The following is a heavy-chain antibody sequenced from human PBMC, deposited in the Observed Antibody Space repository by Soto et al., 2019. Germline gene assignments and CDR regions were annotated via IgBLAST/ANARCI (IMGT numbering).Heavy chain of an antibody. CDR1: GYTFTSYD. J-gene: IGHJ4*02. V-gene: IGHV1-8*01. Sequence: QVQLVQSGAEVKKPGASVKVSCKASGYTFTSYDINWVRQATGQGLEWMGWMNPNSGNTGYAQKCQGRVTMTRNTSISTAYMELSSLRSEDTAMYYCARGKGIAVAGWDYFDYWGQGTLVTVSS. CDR3: ARGKGIAVAGWDYFDY. D-gene: IGHD6-19*01. CDR2: MNPNSGNT.